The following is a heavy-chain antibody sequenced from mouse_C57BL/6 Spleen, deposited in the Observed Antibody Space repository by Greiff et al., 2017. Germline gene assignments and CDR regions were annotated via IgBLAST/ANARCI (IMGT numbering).Heavy chain of an antibody. CDR3: AREKDGKGYFDV. Sequence: VQLQESGPELVKPGASVKISCKASGYAFSSSWMNWVKQRPGKGLEWIGRIYPGDGDTNYNGKFKGKATLTADKSSSTAYMQLSSLTSEDSAVYFCAREKDGKGYFDVWGTGTTVTVSS. J-gene: IGHJ1*03. D-gene: IGHD2-1*01. CDR1: GYAFSSSW. CDR2: IYPGDGDT. V-gene: IGHV1-82*01.